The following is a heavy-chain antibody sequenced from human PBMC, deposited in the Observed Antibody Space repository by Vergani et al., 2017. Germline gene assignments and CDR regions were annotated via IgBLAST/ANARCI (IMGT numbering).Heavy chain of an antibody. CDR3: ARMEYYDSSGYSGLYFDY. Sequence: QVTLRESGPALLKPRQTLTLTCIPSGFSIDNGGMPVTWIRQSPGKALEWLARIDWDDDKFYSTSLKTRLTISKDTSKNQVVLTMTNMDPVDTATYYCARMEYYDSSGYSGLYFDYWGQGTLVAVSS. CDR1: GFSIDNGGMP. J-gene: IGHJ4*02. D-gene: IGHD3-22*01. CDR2: IDWDDDK. V-gene: IGHV2-70*04.